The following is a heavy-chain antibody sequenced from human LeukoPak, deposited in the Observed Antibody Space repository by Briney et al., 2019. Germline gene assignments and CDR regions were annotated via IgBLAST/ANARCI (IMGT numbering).Heavy chain of an antibody. J-gene: IGHJ4*02. CDR3: ARDYYDSGGYHPFDY. Sequence: PGRSLRLSCAASGFXFSSYGMHWVRQAPGKGLEWVAVIWYDGSNKYYADSVKGRFTISRDNSKNTLYLQMNSLRAEDTAVYYCARDYYDSGGYHPFDYWGQGTLVTVSS. CDR1: GFXFSSYG. CDR2: IWYDGSNK. V-gene: IGHV3-33*01. D-gene: IGHD3-22*01.